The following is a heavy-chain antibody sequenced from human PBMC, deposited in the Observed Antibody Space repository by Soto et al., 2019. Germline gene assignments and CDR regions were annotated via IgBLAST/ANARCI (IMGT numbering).Heavy chain of an antibody. J-gene: IGHJ4*02. V-gene: IGHV4-39*01. Sequence: QLQLQESGPGLVKPSETLSLTCTVSGGSISSSSYYWGWIRQPPGKGLEWIGSIYYSGSTYYNPSLKSRVTISVDTSKNQFSLKLSSVTAADTAVYYCARQEGESCWYFVEPFDYWGQGTLVTVSS. CDR2: IYYSGST. CDR3: ARQEGESCWYFVEPFDY. D-gene: IGHD6-19*01. CDR1: GGSISSSSYY.